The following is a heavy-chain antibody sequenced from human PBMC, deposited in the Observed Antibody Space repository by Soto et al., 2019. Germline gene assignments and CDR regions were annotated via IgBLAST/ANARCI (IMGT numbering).Heavy chain of an antibody. Sequence: EVQLLESGGGLVQPGGSLRLSCAASGFTFSSYAMSWVRQAPGKGLEWVSAISGSGGSTYYADSVKGRFTISRDNSKNTLYLQMNSLRAEDTAVYYCAKGGPYYYDSSGYYHDAFDIWGQGTMVTVSS. CDR2: ISGSGGST. CDR3: AKGGPYYYDSSGYYHDAFDI. V-gene: IGHV3-23*01. J-gene: IGHJ3*02. CDR1: GFTFSSYA. D-gene: IGHD3-22*01.